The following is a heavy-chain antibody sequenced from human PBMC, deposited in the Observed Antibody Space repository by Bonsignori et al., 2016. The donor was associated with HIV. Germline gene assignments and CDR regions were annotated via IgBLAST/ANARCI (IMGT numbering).Heavy chain of an antibody. D-gene: IGHD3-22*01. J-gene: IGHJ4*02. CDR1: GGSVSGSSYY. CDR2: IHSGGAT. Sequence: QMHLQESGPGLVKPSETLSLTCNVSGGSVSGSSYYWAWIRQPPGKGLEYVGNIHSGGATTYNPSLKSRVTMSVDTSKNQVSLRLNSVTAADTAVYYCAKTYYNNNHNCWGQGNAGHRLL. CDR3: AKTYYNNNHNC. V-gene: IGHV4-39*07.